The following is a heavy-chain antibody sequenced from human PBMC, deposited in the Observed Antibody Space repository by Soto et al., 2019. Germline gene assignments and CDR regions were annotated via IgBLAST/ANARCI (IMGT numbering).Heavy chain of an antibody. V-gene: IGHV4-31*03. Sequence: QVQLQESGPGLVKPSQTLSLTCTVSGGSISSAGYYWSWIRQHPGKGLEWIGYIYYSGSTYYNPFLKSRVTISVDTSKNQFSLKLSSVTAADTAVYYCARGPYGSGSTPDYWCQVTLVTVSS. CDR1: GGSISSAGYY. J-gene: IGHJ4*02. D-gene: IGHD3-10*01. CDR3: ARGPYGSGSTPDY. CDR2: IYYSGST.